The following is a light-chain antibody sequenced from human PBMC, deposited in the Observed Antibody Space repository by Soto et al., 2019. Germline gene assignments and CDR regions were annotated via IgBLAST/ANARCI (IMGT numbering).Light chain of an antibody. V-gene: IGKV3-15*01. CDR2: GSS. J-gene: IGKJ5*01. CDR1: ETIRTN. CDR3: QQYSNWPPAIT. Sequence: EIVLTQSPATLSVSPGERATLSCRATETIRTNLAWFQRKPGQPPRLLIYGSSTRATGVPDRFSGSGSGTEFTLIISSLQSEDVALYYCQQYSNWPPAITFGQGTRLEIK.